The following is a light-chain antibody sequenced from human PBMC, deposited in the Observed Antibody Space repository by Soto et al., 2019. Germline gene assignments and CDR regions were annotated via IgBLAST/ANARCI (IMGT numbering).Light chain of an antibody. CDR3: QQSYITPYT. Sequence: DIQMTQSPSSLSVSVGDRVTITCRASQSIASFLNWYQQKPGKAPKLLIYASFNLQSGVPSRFSGSGSGTDFTLTISSLQPEDVATYYCQQSYITPYTFGQRTILEIK. CDR1: QSIASF. V-gene: IGKV1-39*01. CDR2: ASF. J-gene: IGKJ2*01.